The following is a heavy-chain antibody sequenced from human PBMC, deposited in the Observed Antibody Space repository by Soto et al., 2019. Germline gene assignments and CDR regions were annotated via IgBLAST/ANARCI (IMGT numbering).Heavy chain of an antibody. Sequence: PSETLSLTCTVSGGSISSSSYYWGWIRQPPGKGLEWIGSIYYSGSTYYNPSLKSRVTISVDTSKNQFSLKLSSVTAADTAVYYCARHNNPSTPPNNSGYRLGIDYWGQGTLVTVSS. CDR2: IYYSGST. CDR3: ARHNNPSTPPNNSGYRLGIDY. J-gene: IGHJ4*02. V-gene: IGHV4-39*01. CDR1: GGSISSSSYY. D-gene: IGHD5-12*01.